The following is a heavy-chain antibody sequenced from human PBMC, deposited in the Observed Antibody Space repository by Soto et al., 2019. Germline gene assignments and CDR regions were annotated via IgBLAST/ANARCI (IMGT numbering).Heavy chain of an antibody. V-gene: IGHV1-69*01. D-gene: IGHD5-12*01. CDR1: GGAFSRYA. CDR2: IFPMYGTP. CDR3: ASDYEYPILEFAALEI. Sequence: QVLLVQSGAEVKKPGSSVKVSCKASGGAFSRYAISWVRQAPGQGLEWVGGIFPMYGTPVYAQKLQGRVTLTADEATTTAYMELSGLTYEDTVFYYCASDYEYPILEFAALEIWGQGTMVTVSS. J-gene: IGHJ3*02.